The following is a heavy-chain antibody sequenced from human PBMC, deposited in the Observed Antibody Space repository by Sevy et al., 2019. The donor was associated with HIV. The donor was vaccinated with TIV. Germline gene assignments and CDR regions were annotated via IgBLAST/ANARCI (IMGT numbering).Heavy chain of an antibody. CDR2: INSASTTI. Sequence: GGSLRLSCIASGFTFSSNSMNWVRQAPRKGLEWVSYINSASTTIHYAASVRGRFTISRDNAKNSLYLQMNSLRDEDTAVYYCARDGGDSSGYYRFDNWGQGTLVTVSS. V-gene: IGHV3-48*02. D-gene: IGHD3-22*01. CDR3: ARDGGDSSGYYRFDN. CDR1: GFTFSSNS. J-gene: IGHJ4*02.